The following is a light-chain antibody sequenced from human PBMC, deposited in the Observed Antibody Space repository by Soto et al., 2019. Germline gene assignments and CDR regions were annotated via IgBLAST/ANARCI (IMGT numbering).Light chain of an antibody. V-gene: IGKV3-15*01. CDR2: GAS. Sequence: EVVMTQSPATLSVSQGERVTLSCRASQNVNANLAWYQQKPGHAPRLLFHGASTRATGIPARFSGSGFGTEFILPIGDLQSEDCAGYYCQQYNTWLWTFGQGTKV. CDR3: QQYNTWLWT. J-gene: IGKJ1*01. CDR1: QNVNAN.